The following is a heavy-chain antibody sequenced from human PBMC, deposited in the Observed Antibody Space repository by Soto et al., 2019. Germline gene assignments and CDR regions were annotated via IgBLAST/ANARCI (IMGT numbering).Heavy chain of an antibody. CDR3: AKGERCSSTSCYNAFDI. J-gene: IGHJ3*02. Sequence: EVQLLESGGGLVQSGGSMTVSCAASGLTFSSSAMNWVRQAPGKGLEWLSVISGSGGTTYYADSVEGRFTISRDNSKNTLYLQMTSLRAEDTAVYYCAKGERCSSTSCYNAFDIWGQGTMVTVSS. V-gene: IGHV3-23*01. CDR1: GLTFSSSA. CDR2: ISGSGGTT. D-gene: IGHD2-2*02.